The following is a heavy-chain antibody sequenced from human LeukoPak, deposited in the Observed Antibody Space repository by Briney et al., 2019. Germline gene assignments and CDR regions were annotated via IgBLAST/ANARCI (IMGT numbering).Heavy chain of an antibody. CDR3: ARSPNYVWGSYRYTFDY. V-gene: IGHV3-11*04. CDR2: ISSSGSTI. J-gene: IGHJ4*02. D-gene: IGHD3-16*02. CDR1: GFTVSSNY. Sequence: PGGSLRLSCAASGFTVSSNYMSWVRQAPGKGLEWVSYISSSGSTIYYADSVKGRFTISRDNAKNSLYLQMNSLRAEDTAVYYCARSPNYVWGSYRYTFDYWGQGTLVTVSS.